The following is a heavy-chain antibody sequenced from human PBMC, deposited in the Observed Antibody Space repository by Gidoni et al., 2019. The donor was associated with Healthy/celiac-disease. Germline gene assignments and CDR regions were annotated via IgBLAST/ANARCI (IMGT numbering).Heavy chain of an antibody. CDR3: TPLTTVTSEPRIV. CDR2: IRSKAYGGTT. J-gene: IGHJ3*01. V-gene: IGHV3-49*03. D-gene: IGHD4-17*01. CDR1: GFTFGDYA. Sequence: EVQLVESGGGLVQPGRSLRLSCTASGFTFGDYAMSLFRQAPGKGLEWVGFIRSKAYGGTTEYAASVKGRFTISRDDSKSIAYLQMNSLKTEDTAVYYCTPLTTVTSEPRIVWGQGTMVTVSS.